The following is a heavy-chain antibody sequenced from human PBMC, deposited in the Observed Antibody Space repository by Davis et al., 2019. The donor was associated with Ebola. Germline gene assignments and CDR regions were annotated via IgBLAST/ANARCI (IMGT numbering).Heavy chain of an antibody. Sequence: PGGSLRLSCAASGFIVRNYHISWVRQAPGKGLEWVSVLYRGGPTNYADSVQGRFTIPRDDSKNTLSLQINSLRAEDTAVYYCSREVGSTLRGLEYYFDSWGQGTLVTVSS. V-gene: IGHV3-66*01. D-gene: IGHD2/OR15-2a*01. CDR3: SREVGSTLRGLEYYFDS. CDR1: GFIVRNYH. J-gene: IGHJ4*02. CDR2: LYRGGPT.